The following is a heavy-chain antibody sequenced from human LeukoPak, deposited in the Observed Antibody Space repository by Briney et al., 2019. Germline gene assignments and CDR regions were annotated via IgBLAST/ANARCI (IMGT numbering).Heavy chain of an antibody. V-gene: IGHV1-18*01. J-gene: IGHJ3*02. CDR3: ATRKLLWFGESKGDAFDI. CDR1: GGSFTSYG. CDR2: ISAYNGNT. D-gene: IGHD3-10*01. Sequence: ASVKVSCKASGGSFTSYGISWVRQAPGQGLEWMGWISAYNGNTNYAQKLQGRVTMTTDTSTSTAYMELSSLRSEDTAVYYCATRKLLWFGESKGDAFDIWGQGTMVTVSS.